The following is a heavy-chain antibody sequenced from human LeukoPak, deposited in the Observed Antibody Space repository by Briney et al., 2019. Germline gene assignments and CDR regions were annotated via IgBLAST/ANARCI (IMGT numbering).Heavy chain of an antibody. CDR2: IYFGDSP. CDR3: ARAGGSHSGPFGY. V-gene: IGHV3-53*01. Sequence: GGSLRLSRAASSLTVSINYMNWVRQAPGKGLEWVSVIYFGDSPYYADSVKGRFTVSRDDSKNTLYLQMNSLRAEDTAVYYCARAGGSHSGPFGYWGQGTLVTVSS. J-gene: IGHJ4*02. CDR1: SLTVSINY. D-gene: IGHD1-26*01.